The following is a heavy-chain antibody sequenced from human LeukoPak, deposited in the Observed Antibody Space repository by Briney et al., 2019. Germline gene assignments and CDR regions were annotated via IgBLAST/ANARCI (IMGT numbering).Heavy chain of an antibody. V-gene: IGHV3-53*01. J-gene: IGHJ4*02. CDR3: ARSGYSSSFFDY. CDR1: DFTVSSNY. Sequence: GGSLRLSCAASDFTVSSNYMSWVRQAPGKGLEWVSVIYSGGSTYYAGSVKGRFTISRDNAKNSLYLQMNSLRAEDTAVYYCARSGYSSSFFDYWGQGTLVTVSS. CDR2: IYSGGST. D-gene: IGHD6-6*01.